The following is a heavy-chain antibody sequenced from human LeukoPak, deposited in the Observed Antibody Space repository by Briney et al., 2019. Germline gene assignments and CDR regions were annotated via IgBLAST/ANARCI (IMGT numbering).Heavy chain of an antibody. Sequence: PGGSLRLSCAASGLTFSTYGMHWVRQAPGKGLEWVAVIWNDGSNQYYADSVKGRFTISRDNSKNTLFLQMNSLRAEDTAVYYCARDCACSSTSCLIRYYYYGMGVWGQGTTVTVSS. CDR3: ARDCACSSTSCLIRYYYYGMGV. CDR2: IWNDGSNQ. CDR1: GLTFSTYG. D-gene: IGHD2-2*01. J-gene: IGHJ6*02. V-gene: IGHV3-33*01.